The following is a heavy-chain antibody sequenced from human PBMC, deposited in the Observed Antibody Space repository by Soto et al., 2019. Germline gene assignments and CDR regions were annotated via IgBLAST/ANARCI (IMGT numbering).Heavy chain of an antibody. V-gene: IGHV1-2*04. D-gene: IGHD2-15*01. CDR3: ARVPTSIGFYGMDV. J-gene: IGHJ6*02. CDR2: INPNSGGT. Sequence: ASVKVSCKASGYTFTGYYMHWVRQAPGQGLEWMGWINPNSGGTNYAQKFQGWVTMTRDTSISTAYIELSRLRSDDTAVYYCARVPTSIGFYGMDVWGQGTTVTVSS. CDR1: GYTFTGYY.